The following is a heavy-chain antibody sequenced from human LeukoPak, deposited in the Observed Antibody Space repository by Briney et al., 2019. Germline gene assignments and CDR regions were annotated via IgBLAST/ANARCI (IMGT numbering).Heavy chain of an antibody. V-gene: IGHV3-23*01. J-gene: IGHJ4*02. CDR3: AKRNDDYDGFDY. CDR1: GFTFSSNA. CDR2: ISGRGGST. Sequence: GGSLRLSCAASGFTFSSNAMSWVRQAPGKGLEWVSVISGRGGSTDYADSVKGRFTISRDNSMNTLYLQMNSLRADDTAVYYCAKRNDDYDGFDYWGQGTLVTVSS. D-gene: IGHD4-23*01.